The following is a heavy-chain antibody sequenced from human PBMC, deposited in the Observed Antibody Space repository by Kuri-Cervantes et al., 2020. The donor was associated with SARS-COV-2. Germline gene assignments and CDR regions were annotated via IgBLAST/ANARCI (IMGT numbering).Heavy chain of an antibody. CDR2: INPNRGGT. D-gene: IGHD4-17*01. CDR1: GYTFTDYY. V-gene: IGHV1-2*04. J-gene: IGHJ6*02. CDR3: AAAPVTKSPYYYYYYGMDA. Sequence: SVKVSCKASGYTFTDYYIHWVRQAPGQGLEWMGWINPNRGGTNYAQKFQGWVTMTRDTSISTAYMELSRLRSDDTAVYYCAAAPVTKSPYYYYYYGMDAWGQGTTVTVSS.